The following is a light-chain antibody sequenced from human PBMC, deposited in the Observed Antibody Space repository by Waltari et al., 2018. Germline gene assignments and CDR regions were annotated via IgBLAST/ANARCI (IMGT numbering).Light chain of an antibody. CDR2: KAS. V-gene: IGKV1-5*03. CDR1: QSIGSW. J-gene: IGKJ4*01. Sequence: DIQMTQSPSTLSASVGDRVTITCRASQSIGSWLAWYQQKPGKAPKLLIYKASSLESGVPSRFSGTESGTEFTLTITSLQPDDFATYYCQQYNTFPLTLGGGTKVDI. CDR3: QQYNTFPLT.